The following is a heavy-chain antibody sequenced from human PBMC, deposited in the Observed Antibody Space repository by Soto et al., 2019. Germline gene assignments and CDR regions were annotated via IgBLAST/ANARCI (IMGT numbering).Heavy chain of an antibody. CDR2: INNDGTST. D-gene: IGHD2-21*02. CDR3: MRDSWVTRLDY. Sequence: DVHLLDSGGGSVQPGLSLTISCAASGFTFSSHWRLWALHAPGKGLVGVSRINNDGTSTGYADYVTGRFTISRDNEKNPRYQKMNSMGAYDTSGYNCMRDSWVTRLDYWGQATLHTAS. CDR1: GFTFSSHW. J-gene: IGHJ4*02. V-gene: IGHV3-74*01.